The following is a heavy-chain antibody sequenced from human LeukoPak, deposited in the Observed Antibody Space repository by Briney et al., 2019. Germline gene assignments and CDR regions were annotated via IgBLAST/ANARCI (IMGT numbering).Heavy chain of an antibody. CDR3: ARSPRDASCNYFFDY. CDR2: VYHSGTT. J-gene: IGHJ4*02. Sequence: PSETLSLTCVVSGHSISSGYSWGCIRQPPGKGLEWIGNVYHSGTTYSNPSLRSRVSISVDTSKNQFSLKLSSMTAADMAVYYCARSPRDASCNYFFDYWGQGTLVTVSS. D-gene: IGHD2/OR15-2a*01. CDR1: GHSISSGYS. V-gene: IGHV4-38-2*01.